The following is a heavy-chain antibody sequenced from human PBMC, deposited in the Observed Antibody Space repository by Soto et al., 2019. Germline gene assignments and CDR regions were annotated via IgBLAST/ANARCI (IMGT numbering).Heavy chain of an antibody. J-gene: IGHJ5*02. CDR1: GRSFSGDY. CDR2: INHSGST. Sequence: SLALTCAVYGRSFSGDYSSWIRQLPGKGLERIGEINHSGSTNYNPSLKSRVTISVDTSKNQFSLNLSSMTSADTAVYYCASGPIVTTSEGVPAALNCVLPWGQRPLGTVSS. D-gene: IGHD3-16*01. V-gene: IGHV4-34*01. CDR3: ASGPIVTTSEGVPAALNCVLP.